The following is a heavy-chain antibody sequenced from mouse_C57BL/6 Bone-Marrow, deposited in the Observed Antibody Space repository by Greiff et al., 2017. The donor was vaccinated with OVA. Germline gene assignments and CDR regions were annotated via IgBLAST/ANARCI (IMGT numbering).Heavy chain of an antibody. CDR3: ARDYYYGTAWFAY. CDR2: ISDGGSYT. CDR1: GFTFSSYA. Sequence: EVQLVESGGGLVKPGGSLKLSCAASGFTFSSYAMSWVRQTPEKRLEWVATISDGGSYTYYPDNVKGRFPISRDNAKNNLYLQMSHLKSEDTAMYYCARDYYYGTAWFAYWGQGTLVTVSA. V-gene: IGHV5-4*01. D-gene: IGHD1-1*01. J-gene: IGHJ3*01.